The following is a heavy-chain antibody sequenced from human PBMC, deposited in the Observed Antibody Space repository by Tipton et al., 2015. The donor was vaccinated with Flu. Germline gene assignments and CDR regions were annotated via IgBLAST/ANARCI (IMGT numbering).Heavy chain of an antibody. CDR2: ISSSGGTI. J-gene: IGHJ4*02. Sequence: SLRLSCAASGFTFKNYEMNWVRQAPGKGLEWVSYISSSGGTIYYADSVEGRFTISRDNAKNSLYLHMNSLRAEDTAVYYCARGYYPDYWGQGTLVTVSS. D-gene: IGHD3-10*01. CDR1: GFTFKNYE. V-gene: IGHV3-48*03. CDR3: ARGYYPDY.